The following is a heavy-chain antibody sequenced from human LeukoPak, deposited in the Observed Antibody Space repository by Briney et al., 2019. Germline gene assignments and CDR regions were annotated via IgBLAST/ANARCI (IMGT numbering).Heavy chain of an antibody. Sequence: GGSLRLSCAVSGFTVSSNYMTWVRQAPGRGLEWVSLIYSGGNTYYADSVKGRFTISRDNSKNTLFLQMNSLRAEDTAVYYCASCIAVAGTIEYWGQGTLVTVSS. CDR3: ASCIAVAGTIEY. D-gene: IGHD6-19*01. CDR2: IYSGGNT. CDR1: GFTVSSNY. J-gene: IGHJ4*02. V-gene: IGHV3-53*01.